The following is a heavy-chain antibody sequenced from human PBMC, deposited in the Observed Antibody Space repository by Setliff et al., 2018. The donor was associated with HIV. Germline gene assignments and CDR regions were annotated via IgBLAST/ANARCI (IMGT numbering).Heavy chain of an antibody. CDR3: ARDSVVVTAIAFLDAFDI. V-gene: IGHV7-4-1*02. Sequence: GASVKVSCKASGYSFTSYAMNWVRQAPGQGLEWMGWINTNTGNPTYAQGFTGRFAFSLDTSVSTAYLHISSLRAEDTAVYYCARDSVVVTAIAFLDAFDIWGQGTMVTVSS. D-gene: IGHD2-21*02. CDR2: INTNTGNP. J-gene: IGHJ3*02. CDR1: GYSFTSYA.